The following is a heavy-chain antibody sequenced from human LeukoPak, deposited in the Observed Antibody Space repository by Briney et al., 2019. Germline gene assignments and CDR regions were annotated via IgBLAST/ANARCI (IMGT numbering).Heavy chain of an antibody. CDR1: GFTFSSYW. CDR2: INSDGSST. D-gene: IGHD6-19*01. CDR3: RAGIAVAGGDY. Sequence: GGSLRLSCAASGFTFSSYWMHWVRQAPGKGLVWVSRINSDGSSTSYADSVKGRFTISRDNAKNTLYLQMNSLRADDTAVYYCRAGIAVAGGDYWGQGTLVTVSS. V-gene: IGHV3-74*01. J-gene: IGHJ4*02.